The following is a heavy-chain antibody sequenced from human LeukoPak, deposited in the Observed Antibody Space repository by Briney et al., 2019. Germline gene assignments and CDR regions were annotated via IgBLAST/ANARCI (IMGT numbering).Heavy chain of an antibody. J-gene: IGHJ5*02. CDR1: GGSFSGYY. Sequence: PSETLSLTCAAYGGSFSGYYWSWIRQPPGKGLEWIGEINHSGSTNYNPSLKSRVTISVDTSKNQFSLKLSSVTAADTAVYYCARGRGTMVRGVLRPWGQGTLVTVSS. D-gene: IGHD3-10*01. CDR3: ARGRGTMVRGVLRP. CDR2: INHSGST. V-gene: IGHV4-34*01.